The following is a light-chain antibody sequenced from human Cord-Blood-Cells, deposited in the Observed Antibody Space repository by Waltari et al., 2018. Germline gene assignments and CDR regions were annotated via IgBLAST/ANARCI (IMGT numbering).Light chain of an antibody. CDR1: SSDVGGYNY. CDR2: EVS. CDR3: SSYAGSNNYV. J-gene: IGLJ1*01. V-gene: IGLV2-8*01. Sequence: QSALPPPPSASGSPGPSVTFSCTGPSSDVGGYNYVSWYQQHPGKSPKLMIYEVSKRPSGVPDRFSGSKSGNTAYLTVSGLQAEDEADYYCSSYAGSNNYVFGTGTKVTVL.